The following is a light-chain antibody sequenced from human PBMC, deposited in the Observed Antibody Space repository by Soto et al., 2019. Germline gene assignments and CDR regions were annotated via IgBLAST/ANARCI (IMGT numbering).Light chain of an antibody. CDR2: DIS. J-gene: IGKJ2*01. CDR1: QSVSSY. CDR3: QDRTYWPPEYT. V-gene: IGKV3-11*01. Sequence: EIVLTQSPATLSLSPGERATLSCRASQSVSSYFAWFQQKPGQAPRLLIYDISNRATGIPARFSGSGSGTDFTLTISNLEPEDFELYYCQDRTYWPPEYTFGQGTKLEIK.